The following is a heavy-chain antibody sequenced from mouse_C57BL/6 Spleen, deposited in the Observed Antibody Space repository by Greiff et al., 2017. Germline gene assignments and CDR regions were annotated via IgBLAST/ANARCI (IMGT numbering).Heavy chain of an antibody. CDR1: GFSITSCYD. Sequence: EVQLQQSGPGMVKPSQSLSLTCTVTGFSITSCYDWHWIRHFPGNKLEWMGYISYSGNTNNNPSLKSQISITHDTSKNHFFLKLNSVTTEDTATYYCAGVMVDYWGQGTSVTVSS. CDR3: AGVMVDY. V-gene: IGHV3-1*01. CDR2: ISYSGNT. J-gene: IGHJ4*01.